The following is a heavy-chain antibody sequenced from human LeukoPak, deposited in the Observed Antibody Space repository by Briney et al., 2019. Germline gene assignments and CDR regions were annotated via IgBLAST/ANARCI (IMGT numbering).Heavy chain of an antibody. CDR3: ARDRPLTIYDSSGYHDAFDI. CDR2: IYYSGST. CDR1: GGSISSGGYY. Sequence: SETLSLTCTVSGGSISSGGYYWSWIRQHPGKGLEWIGYIYYSGSTYYNPSLKSRVTISVDTSKNQFSLKLSSVTAADTAVYYCARDRPLTIYDSSGYHDAFDIWGQGTMVTVSS. J-gene: IGHJ3*02. V-gene: IGHV4-31*03. D-gene: IGHD3-22*01.